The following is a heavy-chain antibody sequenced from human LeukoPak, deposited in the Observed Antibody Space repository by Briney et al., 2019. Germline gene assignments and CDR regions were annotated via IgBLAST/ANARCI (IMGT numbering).Heavy chain of an antibody. CDR2: MYYRGTT. CDR3: AREYSRSVVAGSRPDL. V-gene: IGHV4-39*02. D-gene: IGHD2-21*01. CDR1: GGSIISSSYH. Sequence: PSETLALTCSVSGGSIISSSYHWGWIRQSPGKGLEWIGSMYYRGTTYENSSLKSRLTLSIDTSNNHFSLKLTSVTAADTAVYFCAREYSRSVVAGSRPDLWGQGLLVTVSS. J-gene: IGHJ4*02.